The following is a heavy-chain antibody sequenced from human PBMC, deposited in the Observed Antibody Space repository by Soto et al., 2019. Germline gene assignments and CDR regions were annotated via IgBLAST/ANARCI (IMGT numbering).Heavy chain of an antibody. Sequence: EVQLVESGGGLVQPGGSLRLSCAASGFTFSSSWMSWVRQAPGEGLEWVAHINQDGTDIYYVESVKGRFTIARDNAKSSVYLQMNSLRAEDTAVDYWSAGTTWWGQGALVTVSS. CDR2: INQDGTDI. CDR1: GFTFSSSW. CDR3: SAGTTW. J-gene: IGHJ4*02. V-gene: IGHV3-7*01. D-gene: IGHD1-7*01.